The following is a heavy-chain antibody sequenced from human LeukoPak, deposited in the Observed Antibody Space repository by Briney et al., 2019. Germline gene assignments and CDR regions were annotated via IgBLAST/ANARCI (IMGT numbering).Heavy chain of an antibody. CDR2: ISNSGTII. CDR1: GFTFSDYY. V-gene: IGHV3-11*01. Sequence: GGSLRLSCAASGFTFSDYYMSWIRQAPGKGLEWVSYISNSGTIIEYIDSVKGRFTISRDNARNSLYLEINSLRVEDTAVYYCARDGSWSFTTDWFDTWGQGTLVTVSS. CDR3: ARDGSWSFTTDWFDT. D-gene: IGHD1-26*01. J-gene: IGHJ5*02.